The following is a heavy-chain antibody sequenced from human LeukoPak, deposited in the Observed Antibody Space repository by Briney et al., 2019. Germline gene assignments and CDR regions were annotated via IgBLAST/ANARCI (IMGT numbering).Heavy chain of an antibody. J-gene: IGHJ3*02. CDR1: GFTFSSYS. CDR2: ISSSSYI. V-gene: IGHV3-21*01. CDR3: ARDLWLSGDHDAFDI. D-gene: IGHD5-24*01. Sequence: PGGSLRLSCAASGFTFSSYSMNWVRQAPGKGLEWVSSISSSSYIYYANSVKGRFTISRDNAKNSLYLQMNSLRAEDTAVYYCARDLWLSGDHDAFDIWGQGTMVTVSS.